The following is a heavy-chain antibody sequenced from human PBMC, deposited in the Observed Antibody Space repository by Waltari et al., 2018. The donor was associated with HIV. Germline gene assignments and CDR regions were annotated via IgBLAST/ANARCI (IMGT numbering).Heavy chain of an antibody. Sequence: LVQSGGGLVQPGGSLRLSCAASGFSFRDYWRHWVRQRPWKGLEWVSRINSDGGDATYADSVKGRFTVSRDNAKNTLFLEMSSLRVEDTAVYYCARDDYDFWSGPRRDKNYGMDVWGQGTAVTVSS. J-gene: IGHJ6*02. V-gene: IGHV3-74*01. CDR3: ARDDYDFWSGPRRDKNYGMDV. CDR2: INSDGGDA. CDR1: GFSFRDYW. D-gene: IGHD3-3*01.